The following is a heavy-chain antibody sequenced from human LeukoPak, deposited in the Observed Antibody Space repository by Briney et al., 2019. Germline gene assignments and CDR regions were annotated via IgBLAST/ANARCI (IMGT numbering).Heavy chain of an antibody. V-gene: IGHV3-53*01. J-gene: IGHJ4*02. CDR1: GFTVSSNY. CDR2: IYSGGST. Sequence: GGSLRLSCAASGFTVSSNYMSWVRQAPGKGLEGVSVIYSGGSTYYADSVKGRFTISRDNSKNTLYLQMNSLRAEDTAVYYCAREAIVGATTEYYFDYWGQGTLVTVSS. D-gene: IGHD1-26*01. CDR3: AREAIVGATTEYYFDY.